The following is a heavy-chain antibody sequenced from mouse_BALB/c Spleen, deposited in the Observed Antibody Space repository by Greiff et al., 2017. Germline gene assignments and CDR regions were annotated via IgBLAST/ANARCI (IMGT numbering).Heavy chain of an antibody. CDR3: ARYMGRNAMDY. V-gene: IGHV1-14*01. CDR1: GYIFTSYV. Sequence: EVQLQQSGPELVKPGASVKMSCKASGYIFTSYVMHWVKQKPGQGLEWIGYINPYNDGTKYNEKFKGKATLTSDKSSSTAYMELSSLTSEDSAVYYCARYMGRNAMDYWGQGTSVTVSS. D-gene: IGHD4-1*01. CDR2: INPYNDGT. J-gene: IGHJ4*01.